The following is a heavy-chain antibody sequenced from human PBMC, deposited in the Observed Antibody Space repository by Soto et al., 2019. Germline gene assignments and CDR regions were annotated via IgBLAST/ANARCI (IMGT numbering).Heavy chain of an antibody. CDR2: IHHSGST. J-gene: IGHJ1*01. D-gene: IGHD3-10*01. CDR1: GGSISSGGYY. Sequence: QVQLQESGPGLVKASQTLSLTCNVSGGSISSGGYYWTWIRQHPGKGLEWIGNIHHSGSTFYNPSLKGRVSISVDTSKNHVSLKLSSVTAAHTAVYFCVRGVLSWGQGNLVTVSS. CDR3: VRGVLS. V-gene: IGHV4-31*03.